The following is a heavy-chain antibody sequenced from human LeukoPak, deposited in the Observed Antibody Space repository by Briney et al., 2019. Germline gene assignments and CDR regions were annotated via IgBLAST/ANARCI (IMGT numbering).Heavy chain of an antibody. J-gene: IGHJ4*02. D-gene: IGHD6-13*01. Sequence: GGSLRLSCAASGFTFSSYAMSWVRQAPGKGLEWVSAISGSGGSTYYADSVKGRFTSSRDNSKNTLYLQMNSLRAEDTAVYYCAKVRGLAAAGLPDYWGQGTLVTVSP. V-gene: IGHV3-23*01. CDR1: GFTFSSYA. CDR3: AKVRGLAAAGLPDY. CDR2: ISGSGGST.